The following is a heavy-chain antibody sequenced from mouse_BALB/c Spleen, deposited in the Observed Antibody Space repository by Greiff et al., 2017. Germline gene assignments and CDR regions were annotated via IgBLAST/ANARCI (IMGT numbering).Heavy chain of an antibody. CDR3: ASDYYGSSWYFDV. CDR2: IDPANGNT. J-gene: IGHJ1*01. Sequence: EVKLQESGAELVKPGASVKLSCTASGFNIKDTYMHWVKQRPEQGLEWIGRIDPANGNTKYDPKFQGKATITADTSSNTAYLQLSSLTSEDTAVYYCASDYYGSSWYFDVWGAGTTVTVSS. D-gene: IGHD1-1*01. CDR1: GFNIKDTY. V-gene: IGHV14-3*02.